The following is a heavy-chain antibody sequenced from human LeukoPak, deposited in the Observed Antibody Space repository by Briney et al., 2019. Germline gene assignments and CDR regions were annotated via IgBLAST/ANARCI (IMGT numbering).Heavy chain of an antibody. D-gene: IGHD4-17*01. CDR3: TVYGGNGAHDS. J-gene: IGHJ4*02. V-gene: IGHV3-15*01. CDR2: IKSKSDGGTT. Sequence: GGSLRLSCAASGFTFTNAWMSWVRQAPGKGLEWVGRIKSKSDGGTTEYAAPVKGRFTMSRDESTNTLYLQMNSLKTEDTAVYYCTVYGGNGAHDSWGQGTLVTVSS. CDR1: GFTFTNAW.